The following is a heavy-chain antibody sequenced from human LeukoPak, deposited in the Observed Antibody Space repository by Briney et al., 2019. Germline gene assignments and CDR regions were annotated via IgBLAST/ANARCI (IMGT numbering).Heavy chain of an antibody. D-gene: IGHD6-13*01. J-gene: IGHJ4*02. CDR3: ARLCDGYSSSWPYYFDY. Sequence: SETLSLTCTVSGGSISSYYWSWIRQPPGKGLEWIGYIYYSGSTNYNPSLKSRVTISVDTSKNQFSLKLSSVTAADTAVYYCARLCDGYSSSWPYYFDYWGQGTLVTVSS. CDR2: IYYSGST. V-gene: IGHV4-59*08. CDR1: GGSISSYY.